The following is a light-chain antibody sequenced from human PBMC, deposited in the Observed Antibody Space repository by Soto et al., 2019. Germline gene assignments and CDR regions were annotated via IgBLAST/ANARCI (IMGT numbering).Light chain of an antibody. CDR3: CSYAGSYTHYV. CDR2: DVS. J-gene: IGLJ1*01. Sequence: QSALTQPRSVSGSPGQSITISCTGTSSDVGGYNYVSWYRQHPGQAPKLMIYDVSKRPSGVPDRFSGSKSGHTASLTISGLLAEDEADYYCCSYAGSYTHYVFGTGTKLTVL. CDR1: SSDVGGYNY. V-gene: IGLV2-11*01.